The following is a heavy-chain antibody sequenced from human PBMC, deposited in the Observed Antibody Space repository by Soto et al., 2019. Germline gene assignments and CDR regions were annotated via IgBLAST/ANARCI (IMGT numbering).Heavy chain of an antibody. CDR1: GFTFSSYA. CDR2: ISGSGGST. J-gene: IGHJ4*02. D-gene: IGHD6-19*01. V-gene: IGHV3-23*01. CDR3: AKDVAVAGTFDY. Sequence: EVQLLESGGGLVQPGGSLRLSCAASGFTFSSYAMSWVRQAPGKGLEWVSAISGSGGSTYYADSVKGRFTISRDNSKNTLYLQMNSLRAGDTAVYYCAKDVAVAGTFDYWGQGTLVTVSS.